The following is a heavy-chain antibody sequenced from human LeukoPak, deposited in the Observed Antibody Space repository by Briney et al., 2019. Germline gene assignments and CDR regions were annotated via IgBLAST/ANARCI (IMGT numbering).Heavy chain of an antibody. CDR3: AKLLPN. Sequence: GGSLRLSCAASGFTFSNRSMSWVRQAPGKGLEWFSTIGASDGTTYYADSVKGRFTISRDSSKNTLYLQMNSLRAEDTAIYYCAKLLPNWGQGTLVTVSS. J-gene: IGHJ4*02. V-gene: IGHV3-23*01. CDR2: IGASDGTT. CDR1: GFTFSNRS.